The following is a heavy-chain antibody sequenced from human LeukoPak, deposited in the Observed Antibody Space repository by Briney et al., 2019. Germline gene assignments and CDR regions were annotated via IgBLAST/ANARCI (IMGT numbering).Heavy chain of an antibody. J-gene: IGHJ4*02. Sequence: ASAKVSCKASGYTFTAYHMHWVRQAPGQGLEWMGWISAYNGNTNYPQKLQGRVTMTTDTSMSTAYMELRSLRSDDTAVYYCAGGAQGGEAAVNIDYWGQGTMVTVSS. CDR2: ISAYNGNT. CDR1: GYTFTAYH. V-gene: IGHV1-18*04. D-gene: IGHD6-13*01. CDR3: AGGAQGGEAAVNIDY.